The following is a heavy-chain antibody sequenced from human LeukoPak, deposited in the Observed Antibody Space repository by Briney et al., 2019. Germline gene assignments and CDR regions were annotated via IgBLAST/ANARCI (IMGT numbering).Heavy chain of an antibody. CDR1: GFTFSSYA. CDR2: ISGSSTYI. J-gene: IGHJ4*02. CDR3: ARVKGTEREY. D-gene: IGHD3/OR15-3a*01. Sequence: GGSLRLSCAASGFTFSSYAMSWFRQAPGKGLEWVSSISGSSTYIFYADSVKGRFTISRDNAKNSLYLQMKSLRVEDTAVYYCARVKGTEREYWGQGTRVTVSS. V-gene: IGHV3-21*01.